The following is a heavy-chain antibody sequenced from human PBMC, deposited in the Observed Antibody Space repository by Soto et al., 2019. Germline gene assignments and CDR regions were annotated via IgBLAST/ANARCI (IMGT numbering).Heavy chain of an antibody. Sequence: GGSLSLSCAASGFTFSNYGMHWVRQAPGKGLEWVAVIWYDGNNKYYAESVKGRFTISRDNSKNTLYLQMSSLRVEDTAVYFCARDQDYYESSGYYYPAYYFDYWGQGKLVTVSS. D-gene: IGHD3-22*01. V-gene: IGHV3-33*01. CDR3: ARDQDYYESSGYYYPAYYFDY. CDR1: GFTFSNYG. CDR2: IWYDGNNK. J-gene: IGHJ4*02.